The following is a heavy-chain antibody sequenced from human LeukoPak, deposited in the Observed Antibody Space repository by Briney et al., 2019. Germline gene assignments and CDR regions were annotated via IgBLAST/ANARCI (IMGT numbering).Heavy chain of an antibody. CDR2: IIPIFGTA. D-gene: IGHD3-10*01. J-gene: IGHJ6*02. V-gene: IGHV1-69*13. Sequence: GASVKVSCKASGGTFSSYAISWVRQAPGQGLEWMGGIIPIFGTANYAQKFQGRVTITADESTSTAYMELSSLRSEDTAVYYCAAYYGSGSYYNYYYYYGMDVWGQGTTVTVSS. CDR1: GGTFSSYA. CDR3: AAYYGSGSYYNYYYYYGMDV.